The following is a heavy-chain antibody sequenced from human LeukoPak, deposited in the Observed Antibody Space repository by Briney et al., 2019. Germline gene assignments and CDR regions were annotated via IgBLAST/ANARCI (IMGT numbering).Heavy chain of an antibody. CDR2: IYYSGST. V-gene: IGHV4-39*01. J-gene: IGHJ4*02. CDR3: ARESNWGSEGRYYFDY. D-gene: IGHD7-27*01. CDR1: GGSISSSSYY. Sequence: PSVTLSLTCTVSGGSISSSSYYWGWIRQPPGKGLERIEIIYYSGSTYYNPSLKSRVTISVDTSKNQFSLKLSSVTAADTAVYYCARESNWGSEGRYYFDYWGQGTLVTVSS.